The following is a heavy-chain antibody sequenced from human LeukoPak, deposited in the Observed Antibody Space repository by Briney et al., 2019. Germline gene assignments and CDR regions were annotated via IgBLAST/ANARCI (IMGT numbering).Heavy chain of an antibody. CDR1: GFTFSGYA. V-gene: IGHV3-64D*06. D-gene: IGHD5-18*01. CDR3: VKEMARGYSYDPYYFDY. J-gene: IGHJ4*02. Sequence: GGSLRLSCSASGFTFSGYAMHWVRQAPGEGLEYVSAISSNGGSTYYADSVKGRFTISRDNSKHTLYLQMSSLRAEDTAVYYCVKEMARGYSYDPYYFDYWGQGTLVTVSS. CDR2: ISSNGGST.